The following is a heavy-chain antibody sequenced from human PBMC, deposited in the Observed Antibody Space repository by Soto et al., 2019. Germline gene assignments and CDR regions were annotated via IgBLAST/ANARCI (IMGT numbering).Heavy chain of an antibody. J-gene: IGHJ6*02. D-gene: IGHD3-10*01. CDR3: ARGRAGPDYYGSGSYYPFYYYYYGMDV. V-gene: IGHV4-31*03. CDR1: GGSISSGGYY. Sequence: PSETLSLTCTVSGGSISSGGYYWSWIRQHPGKGLEWIGYIYYSESTYYNPSLESRVTISVDTSKNQFSLKLSSVTAADTAVYYCARGRAGPDYYGSGSYYPFYYYYYGMDVWGQGTTVTVSS. CDR2: IYYSEST.